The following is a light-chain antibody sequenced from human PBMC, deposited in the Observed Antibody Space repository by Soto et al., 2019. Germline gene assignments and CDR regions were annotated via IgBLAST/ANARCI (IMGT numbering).Light chain of an antibody. CDR1: QSVNSY. CDR2: DTS. J-gene: IGKJ2*01. V-gene: IGKV3-11*01. Sequence: EIVLTQSPATLSLSPGERATLSCRASQSVNSYLAWYQQKCGQAPRLLIYDTSNRATGIPDRFSGSGSGTDFTLTISSLEPVDFAVYYCQQRSSWPTFGQGTRLEIK. CDR3: QQRSSWPT.